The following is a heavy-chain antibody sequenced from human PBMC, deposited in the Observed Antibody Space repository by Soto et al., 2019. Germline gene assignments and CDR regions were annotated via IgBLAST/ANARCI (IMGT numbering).Heavy chain of an antibody. CDR3: AKKGLGSLATYCSAGDCHYAFDI. CDR2: ISGGGDGT. CDR1: GFTFGNYA. D-gene: IGHD2-15*01. V-gene: IGHV3-23*01. J-gene: IGHJ3*02. Sequence: EVQLLESGGGLVQPGGSLRLSCAASGFTFGNYAMIWVRQAPGKGLEWVSTISGGGDGTYYADSVRGRFTISRENSRNTVYMQMKRLSAEDTAVYYCAKKGLGSLATYCSAGDCHYAFDIWGQGTMVTVSS.